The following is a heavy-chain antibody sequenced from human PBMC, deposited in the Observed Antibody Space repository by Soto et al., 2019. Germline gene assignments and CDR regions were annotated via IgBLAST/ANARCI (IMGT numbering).Heavy chain of an antibody. CDR1: GFTFSSYG. J-gene: IGHJ6*02. CDR3: ARDSGLPGSTGKNVPYYGMDV. V-gene: IGHV3-33*01. Sequence: GGSLRLSCAASGFTFSSYGMHWVRQAPGKGLEWVAVIWYDGSNKYYANSEKGRFTISRDNSKNTLYLQMNSLRAEDTAVYYCARDSGLPGSTGKNVPYYGMDVWGQGTTVTVSS. D-gene: IGHD3-10*01. CDR2: IWYDGSNK.